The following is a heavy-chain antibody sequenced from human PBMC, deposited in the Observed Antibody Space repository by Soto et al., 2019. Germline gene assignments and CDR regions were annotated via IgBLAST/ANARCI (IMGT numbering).Heavy chain of an antibody. D-gene: IGHD3-3*01. CDR3: ARQMGNYEFWSGKPYSYYYAMDV. CDR1: GESFSGYY. CDR2: INDRGRP. Sequence: SETLSLTCAVYGESFSGYYWSWVRQPPGKGLEWIGEINDRGRPNCNPSLKSRVTLSIDTSNNQVSLRLNSVTAADTAVYYCARQMGNYEFWSGKPYSYYYAMDVWGQGTTVTVSS. V-gene: IGHV4-34*01. J-gene: IGHJ6*02.